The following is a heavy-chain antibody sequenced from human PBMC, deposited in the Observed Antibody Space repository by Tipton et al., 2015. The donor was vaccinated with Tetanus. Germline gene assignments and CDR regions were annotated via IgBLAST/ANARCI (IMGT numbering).Heavy chain of an antibody. J-gene: IGHJ6*02. CDR2: ISWNSGSI. CDR1: GFTFDDYA. V-gene: IGHV3-9*01. CDR3: AKDISNYYYYGMDV. D-gene: IGHD4-11*01. Sequence: RSLRLSCAASGFTFDDYAMHWVRQAPGKGLEWVSGISWNSGSIGYADSVKGRFTISRDNAKNSLYLQMNSLRAEDTALYYCAKDISNYYYYGMDVWGQGTTVTVFS.